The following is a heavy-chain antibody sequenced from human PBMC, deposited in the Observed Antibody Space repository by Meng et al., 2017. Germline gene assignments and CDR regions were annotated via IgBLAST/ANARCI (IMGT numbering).Heavy chain of an antibody. CDR1: GGSTSSNY. D-gene: IGHD3-10*01. V-gene: IGHV4-59*01. J-gene: IGHJ4*02. Sequence: SETLSLTCTVSGGSTSSNYWNWIRQPPGKGLEWIGYIYHSGSTSYNPSLKSRVTISVDTSKNQFSLKLSSVTAADTATYYWAREGVRGSGSYWDYWGQGTLVTVSS. CDR3: AREGVRGSGSYWDY. CDR2: IYHSGST.